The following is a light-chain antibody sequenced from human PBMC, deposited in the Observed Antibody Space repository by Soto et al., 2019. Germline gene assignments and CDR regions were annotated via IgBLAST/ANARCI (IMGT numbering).Light chain of an antibody. V-gene: IGKV3-15*01. J-gene: IGKJ5*01. CDR3: QQYNDWAPGT. CDR2: GAS. CDR1: QSVSSN. Sequence: EIAMTQSPATLPVSPGERATLSCRASQSVSSNLAWYQQKPGQAPRLLIYGASTRATGIPARFSGSGSGTEFTLTISSLQSEDFAVYYCQQYNDWAPGTFGPGTRLEIK.